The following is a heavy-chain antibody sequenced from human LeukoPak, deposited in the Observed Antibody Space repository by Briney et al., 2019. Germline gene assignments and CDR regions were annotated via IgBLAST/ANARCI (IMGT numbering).Heavy chain of an antibody. CDR2: ISGSGGST. CDR1: GFTFSSYA. J-gene: IGHJ4*02. D-gene: IGHD6-13*01. Sequence: SGGSLRLSCAASGFTFSSYAMSWVRQAPGKGLEWVSAISGSGGSTYYADSVKGRFTISRDNSKNTLYLQMNSLRAEDTAVYYCAKAPKQQLVSNYWGQGTLVTVSS. V-gene: IGHV3-23*01. CDR3: AKAPKQQLVSNY.